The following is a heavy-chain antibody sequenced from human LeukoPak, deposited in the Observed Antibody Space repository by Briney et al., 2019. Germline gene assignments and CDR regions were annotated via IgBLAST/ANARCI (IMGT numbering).Heavy chain of an antibody. Sequence: SETLSLTCTVSGGSISSYYWSWIRQPPGKGLEWIGYIYYSGSTNYNPSLKSRVTISVDTSKNQFSLKLSSVTAADTAVYYCARDGYSSSWSHFDYWGQGTLVTVSS. D-gene: IGHD6-13*01. V-gene: IGHV4-59*01. CDR1: GGSISSYY. J-gene: IGHJ4*02. CDR2: IYYSGST. CDR3: ARDGYSSSWSHFDY.